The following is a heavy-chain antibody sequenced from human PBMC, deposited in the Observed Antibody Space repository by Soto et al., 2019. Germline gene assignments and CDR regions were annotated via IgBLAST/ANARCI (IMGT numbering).Heavy chain of an antibody. Sequence: QVQLQQWGAGLVEPSETLSLTCAVHGGTFSAYYWSWIRQAPGKGLEWIGEINHRGSATYSPSLKSRVTISVDTAKDQFSLRWTSLTAADTAVYFCARGGWGISSTPYYDNYYYMDIWGKGTTVTVSS. CDR2: INHRGSA. CDR1: GGTFSAYY. V-gene: IGHV4-34*01. J-gene: IGHJ6*03. CDR3: ARGGWGISSTPYYDNYYYMDI. D-gene: IGHD3-22*01.